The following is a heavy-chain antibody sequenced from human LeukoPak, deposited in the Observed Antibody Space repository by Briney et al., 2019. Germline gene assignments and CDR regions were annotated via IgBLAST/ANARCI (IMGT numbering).Heavy chain of an antibody. CDR3: ARDTGDLRGVEREDY. J-gene: IGHJ4*02. Sequence: PGGSLRLSCAASGFTFSSYAMSWVRQAPGKGLEWVSAISGSGGSTYYADSVKGRFTISRDNSKNTLYLQMNSLRAEDTAVYYCARDTGDLRGVEREDYWGQGTLVTVSS. CDR2: ISGSGGST. CDR1: GFTFSSYA. V-gene: IGHV3-23*01. D-gene: IGHD3-10*01.